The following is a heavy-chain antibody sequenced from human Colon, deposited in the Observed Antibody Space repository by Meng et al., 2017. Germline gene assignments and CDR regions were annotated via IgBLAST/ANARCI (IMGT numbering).Heavy chain of an antibody. CDR2: IGHSGIT. D-gene: IGHD6-19*01. CDR1: GGSFSGYY. V-gene: IGHV4-34*09. Sequence: QVQLQESGPGLVKPSQTLSLTCAVYGGSFSGYYWSWIRQPPGKGLEWIGSIGHSGITYYTPSLKSRVTVSIDTSKSQFSLKLTSVTAADTAVYYCVRSSGWVRTGFDPWGQGTLVTVSS. CDR3: VRSSGWVRTGFDP. J-gene: IGHJ5*02.